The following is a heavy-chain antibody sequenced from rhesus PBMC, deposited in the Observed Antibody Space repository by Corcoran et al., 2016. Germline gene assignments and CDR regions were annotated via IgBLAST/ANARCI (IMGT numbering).Heavy chain of an antibody. V-gene: IGHV3S5*01. CDR3: AKDPTDY. Sequence: EVQLVETGGGLVQPGGSLRLSCAASGFTFSSYGMSWVRQAPGKGREWVAGFSYTGGSTYYADSVKGRFTISRDNSKNTLSLQMNSLRAEDTAVYYCAKDPTDYWGQGVLVTVSS. J-gene: IGHJ4*01. CDR2: FSYTGGST. CDR1: GFTFSSYG.